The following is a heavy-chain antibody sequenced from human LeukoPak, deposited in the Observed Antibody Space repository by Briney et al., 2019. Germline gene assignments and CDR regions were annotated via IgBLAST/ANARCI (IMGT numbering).Heavy chain of an antibody. J-gene: IGHJ3*02. V-gene: IGHV1-18*01. D-gene: IGHD5-12*01. CDR3: ARIAVDIVATGCAFDI. Sequence: ASVKVSCKASGYTFTSYGISWVRQAPGQGLEWMGWISAYNGNTNYAQKLQGRVTMTTDTSTSTDYMELRSLRSDDTAVYYCARIAVDIVATGCAFDIWGQGTMVTVSS. CDR2: ISAYNGNT. CDR1: GYTFTSYG.